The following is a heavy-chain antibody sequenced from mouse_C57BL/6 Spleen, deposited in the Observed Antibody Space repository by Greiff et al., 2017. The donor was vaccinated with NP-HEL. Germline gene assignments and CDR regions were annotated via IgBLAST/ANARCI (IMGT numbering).Heavy chain of an antibody. CDR1: GYSITSGYY. CDR3: ARDYDYDDGYFDY. D-gene: IGHD2-4*01. CDR2: ISYDGSN. Sequence: DVKLQESGPGLVKPSQSLSLTYSVTGYSITSGYYWNWIRQFPGNKLEWMGYISYDGSNNYNPSLKNRISITRDTSKNQFLLKLNSVTTEDTATYYCARDYDYDDGYFDYWGQGTTLTVSS. V-gene: IGHV3-6*01. J-gene: IGHJ2*01.